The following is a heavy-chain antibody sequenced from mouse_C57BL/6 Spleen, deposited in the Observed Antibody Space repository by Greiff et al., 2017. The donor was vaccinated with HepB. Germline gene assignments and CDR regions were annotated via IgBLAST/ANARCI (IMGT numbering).Heavy chain of an antibody. J-gene: IGHJ2*01. Sequence: QVQLQQPGAELVKPGASVKMSCKASGYTFTSYWITWVKQRPGQGLEWIGDIYPGSGSTNYNEKFKSKATLTVDTSSSTAYMQLSSLTSEDSAVYYCARGGYDGSSLYYFDYWGQGTTLTVSS. CDR3: ARGGYDGSSLYYFDY. D-gene: IGHD1-1*01. CDR1: GYTFTSYW. V-gene: IGHV1-55*01. CDR2: IYPGSGST.